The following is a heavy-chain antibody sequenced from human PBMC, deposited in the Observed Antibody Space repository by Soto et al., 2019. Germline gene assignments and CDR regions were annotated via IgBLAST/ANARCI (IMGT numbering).Heavy chain of an antibody. D-gene: IGHD5-12*01. CDR1: GYTFTAYW. CDR2: ISPNTGGT. Sequence: WASVKVSCKASGYTFTAYWIHWVRQAPGQGLEWMGYISPNTGGTNYPQKFQGRVTMTRDTSITTAHMELSRLRSDDTAVYYCARTSTRGYSGYDLDHWGQGTLVTVSS. V-gene: IGHV1-2*02. J-gene: IGHJ4*02. CDR3: ARTSTRGYSGYDLDH.